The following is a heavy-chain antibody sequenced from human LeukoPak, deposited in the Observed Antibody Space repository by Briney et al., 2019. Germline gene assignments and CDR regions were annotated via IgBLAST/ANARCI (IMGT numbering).Heavy chain of an antibody. J-gene: IGHJ3*02. CDR2: IHHSGST. Sequence: SETLSLTCSVSGGSISSYYRSWIRQPPGKRLEWIGDIHHSGSTHYNPSLKSRVTISMDTSKNQFSLKLSSVTAADTAVYYCARETSWLGGDAFDIWGPGTMVSASS. D-gene: IGHD2-2*01. CDR1: GGSISSYY. V-gene: IGHV4-59*01. CDR3: ARETSWLGGDAFDI.